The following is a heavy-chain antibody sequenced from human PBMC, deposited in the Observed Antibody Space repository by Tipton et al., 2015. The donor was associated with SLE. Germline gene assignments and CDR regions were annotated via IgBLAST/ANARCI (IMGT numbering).Heavy chain of an antibody. J-gene: IGHJ6*03. CDR3: ARENSQQLVPGYYYHYMDV. D-gene: IGHD6-13*01. CDR1: DGSISDYY. CDR2: IYASGST. Sequence: TLSLTCTVSDGSISDYYWTWIRQPAGEGLEWIGRIYASGSTNYNPSLRSRVAMSVDTSKSHFSLKLNSVTAADTAVYYCARENSQQLVPGYYYHYMDVWGKGTTVTVSS. V-gene: IGHV4-4*07.